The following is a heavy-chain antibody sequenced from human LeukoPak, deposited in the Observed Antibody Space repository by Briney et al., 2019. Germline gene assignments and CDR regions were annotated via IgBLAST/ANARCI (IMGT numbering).Heavy chain of an antibody. CDR2: LFYTGET. Sequence: SETLSLTCIVSDGSISSSSYYWGWIRQPPGKGLEWIGNLFYTGETFYNPSLKSRVTMSLDTSKNQFSLMLSSVTAADTAVYYCARDLAATTVITDAFDIWGQGTMVTASS. D-gene: IGHD4-23*01. CDR3: ARDLAATTVITDAFDI. CDR1: DGSISSSSYY. J-gene: IGHJ3*02. V-gene: IGHV4-39*07.